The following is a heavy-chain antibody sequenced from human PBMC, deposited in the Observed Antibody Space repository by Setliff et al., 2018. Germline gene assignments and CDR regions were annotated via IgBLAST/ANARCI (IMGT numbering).Heavy chain of an antibody. V-gene: IGHV3-7*01. Sequence: PGGSLRLSCAASGSRFSDLYMSWVRQVPGKGLEWVANINQDGSGTYYVDSVKGRFTISRDNAKNSLSLQMNSLRTEDTAVYYCVGAGTCSYWGQGTLVTVSS. CDR1: GSRFSDLY. D-gene: IGHD3-10*02. CDR3: VGAGTCSY. J-gene: IGHJ4*02. CDR2: INQDGSGT.